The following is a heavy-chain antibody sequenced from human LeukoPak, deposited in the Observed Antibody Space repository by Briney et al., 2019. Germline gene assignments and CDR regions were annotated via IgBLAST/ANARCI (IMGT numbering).Heavy chain of an antibody. CDR2: ISWNSGSI. CDR3: AKFLGGYNSDSDAFDI. CDR1: GFTFDDYA. V-gene: IGHV3-9*01. D-gene: IGHD5-24*01. J-gene: IGHJ3*02. Sequence: PGRSLRLSCAASGFTFDDYAMPWVRQAPGKGLEWVSGISWNSGSIGYADSVKGRFTISRDNAKNSLYLQMNSLRAEDTALYYCAKFLGGYNSDSDAFDIWGQGTMVTVSS.